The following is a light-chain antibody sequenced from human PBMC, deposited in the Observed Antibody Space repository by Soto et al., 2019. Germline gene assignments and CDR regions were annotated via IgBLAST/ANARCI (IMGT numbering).Light chain of an antibody. CDR2: EGT. V-gene: IGLV2-23*01. J-gene: IGLJ1*01. Sequence: QSALTQPASVSGSPGQSITISCTGTSSDVGSYNLVSWYQQHPGKAPKLMIYEGTKRPSGVSNRFSGSKSGNTASLTISGLLAEDEADYYCCSYAGSSFYVFGPGTKLTVL. CDR1: SSDVGSYNL. CDR3: CSYAGSSFYV.